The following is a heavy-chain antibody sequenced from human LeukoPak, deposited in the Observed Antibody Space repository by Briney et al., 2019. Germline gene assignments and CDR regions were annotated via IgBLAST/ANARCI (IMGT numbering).Heavy chain of an antibody. CDR3: AREWKFDI. V-gene: IGHV3-23*01. D-gene: IGHD1-1*01. CDR1: GFTFSNYA. Sequence: PGGSLRLPCGASGFTFSNYAMSWVRQAPGTGLEWVSSSSGSGGSTYYADSVKGRFTISRDNSKNTLYLQMNSLRAEDPAVYYCAREWKFDIWGQGAMVTVSS. CDR2: SSGSGGST. J-gene: IGHJ3*02.